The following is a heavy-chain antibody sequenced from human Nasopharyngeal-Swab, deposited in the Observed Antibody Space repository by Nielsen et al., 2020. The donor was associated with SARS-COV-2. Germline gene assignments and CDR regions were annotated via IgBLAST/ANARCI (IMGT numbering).Heavy chain of an antibody. Sequence: GSVLDTCKASGETFTGYYMLWLRHPPRQRLVWMGWINSNSGGTKYAQKFQGRVTTTRETSISTAYMVQSRLRSDDTAVYYCARTQYQLLNYYYYGMDIWGQGTTVTVSS. CDR3: ARTQYQLLNYYYYGMDI. D-gene: IGHD2-2*01. CDR1: GETFTGYY. J-gene: IGHJ6*02. CDR2: INSNSGGT. V-gene: IGHV1-2*02.